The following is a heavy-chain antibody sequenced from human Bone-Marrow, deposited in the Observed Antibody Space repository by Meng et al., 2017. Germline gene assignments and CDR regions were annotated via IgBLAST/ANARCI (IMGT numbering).Heavy chain of an antibody. Sequence: GESLKISCKTSGYTFSTHEINWVRQATGQGLEWMGWMNPNNGDTGYAQKFQGRITMTRNISISTVYMELSSLRSEDTAVYYCARVAFQISMIRAVSVLDRWGQRSLVTVSS. D-gene: IGHD3-10*01. CDR1: GYTFSTHE. J-gene: IGHJ5*02. CDR2: MNPNNGDT. CDR3: ARVAFQISMIRAVSVLDR. V-gene: IGHV1-8*01.